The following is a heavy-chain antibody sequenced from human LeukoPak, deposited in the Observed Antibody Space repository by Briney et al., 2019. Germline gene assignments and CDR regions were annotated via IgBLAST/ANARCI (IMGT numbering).Heavy chain of an antibody. CDR3: ARARGSGSYYGHDYYYYHYMDV. D-gene: IGHD3-10*01. CDR1: GDSFGTYG. CDR2: FNPIFGSA. J-gene: IGHJ6*03. Sequence: ASVKVSCKASGDSFGTYGITWVRQAPGEGLEWVGGFNPIFGSAQYAQKFQGRVTITMDVSARTVYMELSSLRSEDTAIYYCARARGSGSYYGHDYYYYHYMDVWGKGTTVTVSS. V-gene: IGHV1-69*05.